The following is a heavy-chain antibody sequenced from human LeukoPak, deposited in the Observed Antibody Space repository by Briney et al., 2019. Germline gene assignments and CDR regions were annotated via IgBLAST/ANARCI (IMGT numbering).Heavy chain of an antibody. CDR2: IYTSGST. Sequence: SETLSLICTVSGGSSSSYYWSWIRQPAGKGLEWIGRIYTSGSTNYNPSLKSRVTMSVDTSKNQFSLKLSSVTAADTAVYYCARVRKDDYDFWSGYSYYMDVWGKGTTVTVSS. V-gene: IGHV4-4*07. J-gene: IGHJ6*03. CDR3: ARVRKDDYDFWSGYSYYMDV. CDR1: GGSSSSYY. D-gene: IGHD3-3*01.